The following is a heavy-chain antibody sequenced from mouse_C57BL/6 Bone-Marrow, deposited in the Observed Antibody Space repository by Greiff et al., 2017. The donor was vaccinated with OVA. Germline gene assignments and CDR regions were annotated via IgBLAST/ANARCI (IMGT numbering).Heavy chain of an antibody. CDR1: GYTFTSYW. V-gene: IGHV1-74*01. J-gene: IGHJ4*01. CDR2: IHPSDSDT. Sequence: QVQLQQPGAELVKPGASVKVSCKASGYTFTSYWMHWVKQRPGQGLEWIGRIHPSDSDTNYNQKFKGKATLTVDKSSSTAYMQLSSLTSEDSAVYYCAIDYYGSSYDYYYAMDYWGQGTSDTVSS. CDR3: AIDYYGSSYDYYYAMDY. D-gene: IGHD1-1*01.